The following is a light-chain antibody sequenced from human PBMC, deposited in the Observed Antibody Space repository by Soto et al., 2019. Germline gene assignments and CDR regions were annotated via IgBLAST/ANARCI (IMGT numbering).Light chain of an antibody. CDR3: ETWDSNTHSP. J-gene: IGLJ2*01. Sequence: QSVLTQSSSASASLGSSVKLTCTLDSGHSNNIIAWHQQQPGKAPRYLMKLEGSGTYTKGSGVPDRFSGSSSGADRYLTISNLQSEDEAVYQCETWDSNTHSPFGGGTKLTVL. CDR2: LEGSGTY. V-gene: IGLV4-60*03. CDR1: SGHSNNI.